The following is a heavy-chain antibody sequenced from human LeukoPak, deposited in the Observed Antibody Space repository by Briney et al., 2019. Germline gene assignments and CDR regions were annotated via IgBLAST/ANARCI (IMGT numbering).Heavy chain of an antibody. J-gene: IGHJ4*02. V-gene: IGHV1-2*02. D-gene: IGHD4-17*01. CDR2: INLKSGGT. CDR1: GYTFTDYY. Sequence: ASVKVSCKASGYTFTDYYLHWVRQAPGQGLEWMGWINLKSGGTNSAQKFQGRVTMTRDTSISTAYMELSRLTSDDTAVYYCAREAPDYADYWGQGTLVTVSS. CDR3: AREAPDYADY.